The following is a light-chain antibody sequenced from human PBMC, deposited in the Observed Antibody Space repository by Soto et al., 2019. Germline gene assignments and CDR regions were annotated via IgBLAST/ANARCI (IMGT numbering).Light chain of an antibody. CDR2: GNS. CDR1: SSNIGAGYD. V-gene: IGLV1-40*01. J-gene: IGLJ2*01. Sequence: QSVLTQPPSVSGAPGQRVTISCTGSSSNIGAGYDVHWYQQLPGTAPKLLIYGNSNRPSGVPDRFSGSKSGTSASLAITGRQAEDEADYYCQSYDSSLSVVFGGGTKLTV. CDR3: QSYDSSLSVV.